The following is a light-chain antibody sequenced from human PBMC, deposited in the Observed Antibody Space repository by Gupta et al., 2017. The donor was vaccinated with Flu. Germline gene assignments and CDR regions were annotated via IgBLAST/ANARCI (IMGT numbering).Light chain of an antibody. V-gene: IGKV3-20*01. J-gene: IGKJ4*01. CDR3: QLYGRPPPT. Sequence: SLSCRAIQSVNSNYFSDYYPKPRRAPRLLLYGASTRATCRPDRFSGSRSGTDFILTISRLVPDDFAVFYCQLYGRPPPTFGGGTKVEIK. CDR1: QSVNSNY. CDR2: GAS.